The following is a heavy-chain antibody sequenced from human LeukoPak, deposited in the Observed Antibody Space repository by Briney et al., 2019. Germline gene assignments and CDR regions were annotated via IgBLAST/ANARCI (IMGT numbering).Heavy chain of an antibody. V-gene: IGHV3-30-3*01. CDR2: ISYDGSNK. CDR3: AKGTSIIPVLDYFDY. CDR1: GFTFSSYA. Sequence: QSGGSLRLSCAASGFTFSSYAMHWVRQAPGKGLEWVAVISYDGSNKYYADSVKGRFTISRDNSKNTLYLQMNSLRAEDTAAYYCAKGTSIIPVLDYFDYWGQGTLVTVSS. D-gene: IGHD2/OR15-2a*01. J-gene: IGHJ4*02.